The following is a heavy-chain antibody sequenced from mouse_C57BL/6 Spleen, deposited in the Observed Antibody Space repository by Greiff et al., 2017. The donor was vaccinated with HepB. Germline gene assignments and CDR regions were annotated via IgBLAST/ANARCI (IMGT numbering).Heavy chain of an antibody. CDR2: IDPSDSYT. Sequence: QVQLQQSGAELVMPGASVKLSCKASGYTFTSYWMHWVKQRPGQGLEWIGEIDPSDSYTNYNQKFKGKSTLTVDKSSSTAYMQLSSLKSAESAVYYCARTTGGGYLDYWGQGTTLTVSS. CDR3: ARTTGGGYLDY. J-gene: IGHJ2*01. CDR1: GYTFTSYW. V-gene: IGHV1-69*01. D-gene: IGHD5-5*01.